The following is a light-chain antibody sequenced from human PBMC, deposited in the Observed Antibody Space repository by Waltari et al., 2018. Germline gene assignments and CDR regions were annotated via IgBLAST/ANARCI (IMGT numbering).Light chain of an antibody. CDR1: QSINTY. Sequence: DIQMTQSPSSLSASVGDSVTITCRASQSINTYLNWYQQKPGKAPELLIYAASSLQSGVPSGFSGSGSGTDFTLTISSLQPEDFATYFCQQGHSPPFTFGPGTKVDIK. J-gene: IGKJ3*01. CDR2: AAS. CDR3: QQGHSPPFT. V-gene: IGKV1-39*01.